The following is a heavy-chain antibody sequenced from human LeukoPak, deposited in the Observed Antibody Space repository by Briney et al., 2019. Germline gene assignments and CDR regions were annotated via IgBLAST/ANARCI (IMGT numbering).Heavy chain of an antibody. D-gene: IGHD3-3*01. CDR1: GGSVTSTNW. CDR2: VHLDGRT. Sequence: SETLSLTCDVSGGSVTSTNWWTWVRQPPGKGLEWIGEVHLDGRTNYNPSPKSRLIMSVDLPENHISLKLPSVTAADTAIYYCAREGGFYRPLDYSGQGTLVTVSS. CDR3: AREGGFYRPLDY. J-gene: IGHJ4*02. V-gene: IGHV4-4*02.